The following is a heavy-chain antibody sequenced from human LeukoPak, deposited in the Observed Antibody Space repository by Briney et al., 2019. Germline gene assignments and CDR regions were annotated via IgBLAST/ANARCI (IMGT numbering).Heavy chain of an antibody. CDR1: GFTFSIYW. CDR2: INSDGSTT. V-gene: IGHV3-74*01. J-gene: IGHJ4*02. Sequence: QPGESLRLSCAPSGFTFSIYWMHWVRQAPGKRLVWVSRINSDGSTTNYADSVKGRFTISRDNAKNTLYLQMNSLRAEDTAMYYCARGSAVTGVHWGQGTLVTVSS. D-gene: IGHD1-14*01. CDR3: ARGSAVTGVH.